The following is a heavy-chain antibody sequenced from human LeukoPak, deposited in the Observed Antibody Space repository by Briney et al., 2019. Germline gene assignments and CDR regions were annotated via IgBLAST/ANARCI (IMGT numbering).Heavy chain of an antibody. D-gene: IGHD4-17*01. V-gene: IGHV5-51*01. CDR3: ARLTNHGDYKGLFDY. CDR2: IYPGDSDT. Sequence: GESLKISFQGSGYSFTSYWIGWVRQMPGKGLEWMGIIYPGDSDTRYSPSFQGQVTISADKSISTAYLQWSSLKASDTAMYYCARLTNHGDYKGLFDYWGQGTLVTVSS. J-gene: IGHJ4*02. CDR1: GYSFTSYW.